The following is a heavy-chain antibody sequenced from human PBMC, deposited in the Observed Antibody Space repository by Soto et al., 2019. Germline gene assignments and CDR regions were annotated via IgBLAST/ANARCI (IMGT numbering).Heavy chain of an antibody. CDR1: GFTFSNYA. Sequence: DVQLLESGGGLVQPGGSLRLSCAASGFTFSNYAMSCVRQAPGQGLECVSVISGNGGNTKYADSVKGRFIITRDNSKNTLYLQMTGLRAEDTALYYCAKGEDDYGDLDHFGSWGQGSLVTVAA. J-gene: IGHJ4*02. CDR2: ISGNGGNT. CDR3: AKGEDDYGDLDHFGS. D-gene: IGHD4-17*01. V-gene: IGHV3-23*01.